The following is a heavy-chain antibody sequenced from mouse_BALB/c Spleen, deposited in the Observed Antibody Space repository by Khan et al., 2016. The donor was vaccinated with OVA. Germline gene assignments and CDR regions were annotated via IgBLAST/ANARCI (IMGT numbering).Heavy chain of an antibody. CDR3: AREPYYHYNSMDY. D-gene: IGHD2-10*01. CDR1: GFSLTNYC. Sequence: VELVESGPGLAAPSQSLSITCTISGFSLTNYCVHWVRQPPGKGLEWLVVIWSDGNTNYNSALKSRLTITKDNSQSQVFLKIHSLQTDDTAIYVCAREPYYHYNSMDYWGQGTSVTVSS. CDR2: IWSDGNT. J-gene: IGHJ4*01. V-gene: IGHV2-6-1*01.